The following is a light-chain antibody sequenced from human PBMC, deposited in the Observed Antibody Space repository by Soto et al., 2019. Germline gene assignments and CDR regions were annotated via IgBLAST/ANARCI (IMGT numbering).Light chain of an antibody. V-gene: IGKV3-11*01. CDR3: QQRSNWRTYT. Sequence: EIVLTQSPATLSLSPRERATLSCRASQSVSNFLAWYQQKPGQAPRLLIYDASNSATGIPARFSGSGSGTDFTLTISSLEPEDFAVYYCQQRSNWRTYTFGQGTTLEIK. CDR2: DAS. J-gene: IGKJ2*01. CDR1: QSVSNF.